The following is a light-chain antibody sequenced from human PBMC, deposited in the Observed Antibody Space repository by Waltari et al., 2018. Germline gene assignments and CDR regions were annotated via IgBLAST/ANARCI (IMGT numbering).Light chain of an antibody. CDR1: SSDIGRYDL. V-gene: IGLV2-23*02. J-gene: IGLJ3*02. CDR2: DVT. Sequence: QSALTQPAAVPGSPGQSVTISCTGASSDIGRYDLVSWYQQHPGNAPKLVISDVTKRPSGVSDLFSGSKSGDTASLTISRLQFEDEADYYCCSYAGNYIWVFGGGTRLTVL. CDR3: CSYAGNYIWV.